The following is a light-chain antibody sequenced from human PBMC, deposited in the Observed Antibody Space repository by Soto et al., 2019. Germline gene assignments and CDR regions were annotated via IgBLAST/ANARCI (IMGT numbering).Light chain of an antibody. CDR3: QHYGKLPLT. Sequence: DIVMTQSPDSLAVSLGERATINCKSSQSVLYSGNNENALVWYQQRPGQPPKLLIYGGSRRATGIPDRFSGGGSGTDFTLTISRLEPEDFAVYVCQHYGKLPLTFGGGTKVDIK. CDR1: QSVLYSGNNENA. V-gene: IGKV4-1*01. J-gene: IGKJ4*01. CDR2: GGS.